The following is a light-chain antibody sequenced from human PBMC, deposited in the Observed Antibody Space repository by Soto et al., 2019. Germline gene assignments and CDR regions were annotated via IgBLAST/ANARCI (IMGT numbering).Light chain of an antibody. CDR3: QQSNNWPYT. V-gene: IGKV3-15*01. J-gene: IGKJ2*01. CDR1: QSVSSN. Sequence: EIVMTQSPATLSVSPGERATLSCRASQSVSSNLAWYQQKPGQAPTLLFYGASTRATDIPARYSGSGSGTDFTLTISSLQSEDFAVYYCQQSNNWPYTFGQGTKLEIK. CDR2: GAS.